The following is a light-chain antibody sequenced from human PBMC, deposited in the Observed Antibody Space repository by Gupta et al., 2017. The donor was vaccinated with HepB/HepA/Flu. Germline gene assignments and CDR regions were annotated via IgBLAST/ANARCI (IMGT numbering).Light chain of an antibody. V-gene: IGLV1-51*01. Sequence: QSLLTQPPSVSAASGQKVTISCSGSSSNIGKNYVSWYQQLPGTAPKFLIYDNNKRPSGIPDRFSGSKSGTSATLGITGLQTGDEAVYYCGTWDTSLSAGVFGGGTKLT. J-gene: IGLJ3*02. CDR3: GTWDTSLSAGV. CDR1: SSNIGKNY. CDR2: DNN.